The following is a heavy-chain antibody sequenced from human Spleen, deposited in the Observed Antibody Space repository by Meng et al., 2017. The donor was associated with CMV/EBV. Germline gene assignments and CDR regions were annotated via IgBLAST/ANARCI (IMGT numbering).Heavy chain of an antibody. V-gene: IGHV3-21*04. J-gene: IGHJ4*02. CDR2: ITGSSSYI. D-gene: IGHD5-18*01. CDR3: AKDRGYSYGYVFDY. Sequence: GESLKISCAVSGFTFTNYIMTWVRQAPGKGLEWVSSITGSSSYIFYADSVKGRFTISRDNSKNTLYLQMNSLRAEDTAVYYCAKDRGYSYGYVFDYWGQGTLVTVSS. CDR1: GFTFTNYI.